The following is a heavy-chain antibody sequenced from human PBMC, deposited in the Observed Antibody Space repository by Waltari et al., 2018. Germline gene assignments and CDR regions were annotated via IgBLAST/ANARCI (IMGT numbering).Heavy chain of an antibody. CDR3: ARGRPLHETSGYYYNY. D-gene: IGHD3-22*01. Sequence: QVKLQQWGAGLLKPSETLSLTCAVYGGSFSDYFWGWIRQPPGKGLEGIGEIVYGGSTNHGQSLKSRVTISVDTSKSQVSLKLNSVTAADTALYFCARGRPLHETSGYYYNYWGQGTLVSVSS. CDR2: IVYGGST. J-gene: IGHJ4*02. CDR1: GGSFSDYF. V-gene: IGHV4-34*01.